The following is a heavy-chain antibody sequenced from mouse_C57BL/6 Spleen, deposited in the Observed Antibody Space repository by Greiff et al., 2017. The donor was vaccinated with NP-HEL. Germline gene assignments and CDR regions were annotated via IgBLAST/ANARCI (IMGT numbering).Heavy chain of an antibody. D-gene: IGHD2-12*01. CDR3: ARDVSPGPTTGGDFDY. Sequence: DVQLVESGGGLVKPGGSLKLSCAASGFTFSSSAMSWVRQTPEKRLEWVATISDGGSYTYYPDNVKGRFTISRDNAKNNLYLQMSHLKSEDTAMYYCARDVSPGPTTGGDFDYWGQGTTLTVSS. J-gene: IGHJ2*01. CDR1: GFTFSSSA. CDR2: ISDGGSYT. V-gene: IGHV5-4*01.